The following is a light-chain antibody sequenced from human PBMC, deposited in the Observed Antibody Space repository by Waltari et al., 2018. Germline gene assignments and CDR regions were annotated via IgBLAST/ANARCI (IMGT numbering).Light chain of an antibody. CDR2: TTS. CDR1: QAISSW. V-gene: IGKV1-12*01. CDR3: QQGDSFPLT. J-gene: IGKJ4*01. Sequence: DIKMTQSPTSVSASVGDRVTITCRASQAISSWIAWYQQKPGKAPELLIFTTSNLQSGVPSRFSGSGSGTDFTLIISSLQPEDFATYYCQQGDSFPLTFGGGTKVEIK.